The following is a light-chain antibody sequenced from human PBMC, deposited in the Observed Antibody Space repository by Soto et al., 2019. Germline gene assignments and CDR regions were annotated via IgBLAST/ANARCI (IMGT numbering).Light chain of an antibody. CDR1: QSVSSSY. Sequence: IVLRQSTSTLYSSPGERATLSCPVRQSVSSSYLAWYQQKPGQAPRLLIYGAFSRATGIPDRFSGSGSGTDFTLTISRLEPEDFAVYYCQQYGNSIPITFGQGTRLEIK. CDR3: QQYGNSIPIT. J-gene: IGKJ5*01. V-gene: IGKV3-20*01. CDR2: GAF.